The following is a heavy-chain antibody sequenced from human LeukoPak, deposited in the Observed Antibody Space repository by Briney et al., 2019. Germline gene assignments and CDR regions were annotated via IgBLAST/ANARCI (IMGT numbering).Heavy chain of an antibody. D-gene: IGHD6-13*01. CDR2: IYYSGST. V-gene: IGHV4-31*03. J-gene: IGHJ4*02. CDR3: ARDSVYSSSWFNY. CDR1: GGSISSGGYY. Sequence: SETLSLTCTVSGGSISSGGYYWSWIRQHPGKGLEWIGYIYYSGSTYYNPSLKSRVTISVDTSKNQFSLKLSSVTAADTAVYYCARDSVYSSSWFNYWGQGTLVTVSS.